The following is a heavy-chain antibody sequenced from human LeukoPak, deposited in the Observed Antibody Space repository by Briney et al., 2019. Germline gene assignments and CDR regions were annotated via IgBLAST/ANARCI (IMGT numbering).Heavy chain of an antibody. CDR3: ARGDSSYCRGGCYFAS. V-gene: IGHV3-11*04. CDR2: VRSGSSNI. J-gene: IGHJ5*01. D-gene: IGHD2-21*01. CDR1: GFTFSDYY. Sequence: GGSLRLSCAVSGFTFSDYYMSGMRQAPGKALEGVSYVRSGSSNIYYADAVRGRFTVSRDNGKRSLYLHMNSPRAEDTAMYYCARGDSSYCRGGCYFASWGQGTLVTISS.